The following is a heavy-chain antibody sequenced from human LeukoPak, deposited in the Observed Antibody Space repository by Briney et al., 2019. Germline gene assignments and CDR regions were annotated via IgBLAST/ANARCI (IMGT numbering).Heavy chain of an antibody. J-gene: IGHJ1*01. CDR1: GYTFTSYD. Sequence: GASVKVSCKASGYTFTSYDINWVRQATGQGLERMGWMNPNSGNTGYAQKFQGRVTMTRNTSISTAYMELSSLRSEDTAVYYCARVGEVAVAGTTAEYFQHRGQGTLVTVSS. CDR3: ARVGEVAVAGTTAEYFQH. V-gene: IGHV1-8*01. CDR2: MNPNSGNT. D-gene: IGHD6-19*01.